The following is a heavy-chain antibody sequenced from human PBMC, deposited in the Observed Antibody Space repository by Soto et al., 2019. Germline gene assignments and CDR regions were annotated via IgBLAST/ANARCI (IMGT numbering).Heavy chain of an antibody. CDR1: GGSISSYY. CDR2: IYYSGST. V-gene: IGHV4-59*01. CDR3: ARGEGWELPGGGYYYYGMDV. Sequence: SETLSLTCTVSGGSISSYYWSWIRQPPGKGLEWIGYIYYSGSTNYNPSLKSRVTISVDTSKNQFSLKLSSVTAADTAVYYCARGEGWELPGGGYYYYGMDVWGQGTTVTVSS. D-gene: IGHD1-26*01. J-gene: IGHJ6*02.